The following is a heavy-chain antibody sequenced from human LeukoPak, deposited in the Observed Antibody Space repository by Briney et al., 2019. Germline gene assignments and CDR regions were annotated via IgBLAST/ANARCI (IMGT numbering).Heavy chain of an antibody. CDR1: GFTVSSNY. CDR3: ARAGALITMVRGVIITGFDY. J-gene: IGHJ4*02. V-gene: IGHV3-66*01. CDR2: IYSGGST. D-gene: IGHD3-10*01. Sequence: PGGSLRLSCAASGFTVSSNYMSWVRQAPGKGLEWVSVIYSGGSTYYANSVKGRFTISRDNSKNTLYLQMNSLRAEDTAVYYCARAGALITMVRGVIITGFDYWGQRTLVTVSS.